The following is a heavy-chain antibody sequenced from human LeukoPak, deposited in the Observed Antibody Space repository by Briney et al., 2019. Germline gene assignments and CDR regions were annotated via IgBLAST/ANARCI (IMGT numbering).Heavy chain of an antibody. D-gene: IGHD2-2*01. Sequence: SETLSLTCTVSGGSISSSSYYWGWIRQPPGKGLEWIGSIYYSGSTYYNPSLKSRVTISVDTSKNQFSLKLSSVTAADTAVYYCARHLRVVPAAVTWENWFDPWGQGTLVTVSS. CDR3: ARHLRVVPAAVTWENWFDP. CDR1: GGSISSSSYY. V-gene: IGHV4-39*01. J-gene: IGHJ5*02. CDR2: IYYSGST.